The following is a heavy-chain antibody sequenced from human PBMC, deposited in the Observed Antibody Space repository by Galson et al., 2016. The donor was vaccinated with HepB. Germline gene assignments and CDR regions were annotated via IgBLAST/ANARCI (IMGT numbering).Heavy chain of an antibody. J-gene: IGHJ4*02. CDR1: GYIFTTYW. V-gene: IGHV5-51*01. D-gene: IGHD3-3*01. CDR3: ARLRITHFGVVIHPFDY. Sequence: QSGAEVKKPGESLKISCKGSGYIFTTYWIGWVRQMPGKGLEWMGIIYPGDSDARYSPSFQGQVTISADKSINPAYLQWSSLKASDTAMYYCARLRITHFGVVIHPFDYWGQGSLVTVSS. CDR2: IYPGDSDA.